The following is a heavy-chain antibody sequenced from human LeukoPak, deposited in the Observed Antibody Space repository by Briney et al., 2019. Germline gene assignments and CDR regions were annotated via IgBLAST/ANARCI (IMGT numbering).Heavy chain of an antibody. CDR2: IYSGGST. J-gene: IGHJ4*02. V-gene: IGHV3-66*01. CDR1: GFTVSSNY. Sequence: GGSLRLSCAASGFTVSSNYMSWVRQAPGKGLEWVSVIYSGGSTYYADSVKGRFTISRDNSKNTLYLQMNSLRAEDTAVYYCASPMVRGVYVDYWGQGTLVTVSS. D-gene: IGHD3-10*01. CDR3: ASPMVRGVYVDY.